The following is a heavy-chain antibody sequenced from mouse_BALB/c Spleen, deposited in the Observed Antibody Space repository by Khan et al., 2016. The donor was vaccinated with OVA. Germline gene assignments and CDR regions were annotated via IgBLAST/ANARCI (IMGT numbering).Heavy chain of an antibody. J-gene: IGHJ3*01. CDR3: TKGGGGDRFTY. Sequence: QVQLQQSGAELVRPGVSVKISCKGSGYTFTDFTLHWVKQSHAKSLEWIGVISTYYGDATYNQKFKGKATMTVDKSYSTAYMEIARLTSEDSAIYDCTKGGGGDRFTYWGQGTLVTVSA. V-gene: IGHV1S137*01. CDR2: ISTYYGDA. CDR1: GYTFTDFT.